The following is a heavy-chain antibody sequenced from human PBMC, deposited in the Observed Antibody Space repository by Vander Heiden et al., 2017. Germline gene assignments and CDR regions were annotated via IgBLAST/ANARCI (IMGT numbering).Heavy chain of an antibody. J-gene: IGHJ5*02. D-gene: IGHD1-1*01. CDR2: IGGREDNT. CDR1: GFTLSKCA. Sequence: VQLLESGGGLVQPGGSMRISCAASGFTLSKCALSWVRRARGQGRKCVLCIGGREDNTFYADSVQGRCTISRDNAKNTLYLQRNSLRAEDTAIYYCAQLTTSWGQGTLVTVSS. CDR3: AQLTTS. V-gene: IGHV3-23*01.